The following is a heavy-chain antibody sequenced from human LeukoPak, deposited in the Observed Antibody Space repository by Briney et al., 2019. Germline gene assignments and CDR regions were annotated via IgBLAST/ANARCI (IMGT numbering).Heavy chain of an antibody. CDR2: IYYSGST. V-gene: IGHV4-39*07. D-gene: IGHD2-2*01. J-gene: IGHJ5*02. CDR1: GGSISSSSYY. CDR3: ARRIVVVPAAMHSVAWFDP. Sequence: PSETLSLTCTVSGGSISSSSYYWGWIRQPPGKGLEWIGSIYYSGSTYYNPSLKSRVTISVDTSKNQFSLKLSSVTAADTAVYYCARRIVVVPAAMHSVAWFDPWGQGTLVTVSS.